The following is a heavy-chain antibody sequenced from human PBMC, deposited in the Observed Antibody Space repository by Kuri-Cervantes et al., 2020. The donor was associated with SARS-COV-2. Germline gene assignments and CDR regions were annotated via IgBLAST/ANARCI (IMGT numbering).Heavy chain of an antibody. V-gene: IGHV3-30*03. CDR2: ISYDGYNK. CDR3: AVPVVPAAIFENWFDP. Sequence: GESLKISCAASGFTFSSYSMNWVRQAPGKGLEWVAVISYDGYNKYYADSVKGRFTIARDNSKNTIYLQMNNLRPEDTAVYYCAVPVVPAAIFENWFDPWGQGTLVTVSS. D-gene: IGHD2-2*01. CDR1: GFTFSSYS. J-gene: IGHJ5*02.